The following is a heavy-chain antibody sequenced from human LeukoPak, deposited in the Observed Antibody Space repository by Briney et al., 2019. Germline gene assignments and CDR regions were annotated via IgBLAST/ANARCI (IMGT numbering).Heavy chain of an antibody. CDR2: ISYDGSNK. J-gene: IGHJ6*04. CDR3: ARDYLPLGYSSGWIYYYYGMDV. D-gene: IGHD6-19*01. Sequence: PGGSLRLSCAASGFTFSSYAMHWVRQAPGKGLEWVAVISYDGSNKYYADSVKGRFTISRDNSKNTLYLQVNSLRAEDTAVYYCARDYLPLGYSSGWIYYYYGMDVWGKGTTVTVSS. CDR1: GFTFSSYA. V-gene: IGHV3-30*04.